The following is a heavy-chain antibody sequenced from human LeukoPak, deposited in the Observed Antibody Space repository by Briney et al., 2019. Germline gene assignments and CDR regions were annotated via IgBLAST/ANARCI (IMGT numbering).Heavy chain of an antibody. CDR2: INPTGGTT. CDR3: ARVSTGTIFDY. CDR1: RYTFTDYY. J-gene: IGHJ4*02. Sequence: ASVKVSCKASRYTFTDYYIHWVRQAPGQGLEWMGIINPTGGTTVYTQKFQGRVTMTRDTATSTVNMDLISLRSEDTAVYYCARVSTGTIFDYWGQGTLVTVSS. V-gene: IGHV1-46*01. D-gene: IGHD2-8*02.